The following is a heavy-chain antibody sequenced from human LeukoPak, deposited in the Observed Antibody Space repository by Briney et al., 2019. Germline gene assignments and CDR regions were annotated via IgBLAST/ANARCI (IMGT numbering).Heavy chain of an antibody. V-gene: IGHV3-23*01. D-gene: IGHD3-9*01. CDR1: GFTFISYA. CDR2: ISGNGVST. J-gene: IGHJ4*02. Sequence: AGGSLRLSCAASGFTFISYAMSWVRQAPGKGLEWVSSISGNGVSTYYADSVKGRFTISRDNSKNTVYLQMNSLRAEDTAVYYCAKGEDYDILTGYRELDYWGQGTLVTVSS. CDR3: AKGEDYDILTGYRELDY.